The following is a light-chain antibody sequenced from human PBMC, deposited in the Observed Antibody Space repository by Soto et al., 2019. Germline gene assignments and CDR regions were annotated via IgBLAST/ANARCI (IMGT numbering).Light chain of an antibody. Sequence: HSALTQPASVSGSPGQSITISCTGTSSDVGGYNYVSWYQQHPGKAPKLMIYDVSNRPSGVSNRFSGSKSGNTASLTISGLQAVDEADYYCSSYTSSSIYVVFGGGTKLTVL. J-gene: IGLJ2*01. CDR3: SSYTSSSIYVV. V-gene: IGLV2-14*01. CDR2: DVS. CDR1: SSDVGGYNY.